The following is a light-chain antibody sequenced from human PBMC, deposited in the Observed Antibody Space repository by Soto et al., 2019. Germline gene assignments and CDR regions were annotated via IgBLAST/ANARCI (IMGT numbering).Light chain of an antibody. CDR3: AAWDDGLNGPV. CDR1: NSNIGNNA. J-gene: IGLJ2*01. V-gene: IGLV1-36*01. CDR2: YDD. Sequence: QPVLTQPPSVSGAPRQRVTISCSGSNSNIGNNAVNWYQQLPGKAPKLLIYYDDLLPSGVSDRFSGSKSGTSASLAISGLQSEDEAGYYCAAWDDGLNGPVFGGGTKLTVL.